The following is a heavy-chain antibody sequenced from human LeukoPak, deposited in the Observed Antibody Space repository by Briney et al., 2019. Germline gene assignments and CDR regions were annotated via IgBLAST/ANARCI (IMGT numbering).Heavy chain of an antibody. Sequence: SQPLSLTCTVSGDSISSGDYYWSWIRQPPGKGLEWIGYIYYSGRSYYNPSLESRITISVDTSKNQFSLKLRSVTAADTAVYYCAETYYDSSGYHFDNWGQGTLVTVSS. J-gene: IGHJ4*02. CDR1: GDSISSGDYY. CDR2: IYYSGRS. V-gene: IGHV4-30-4*01. CDR3: AETYYDSSGYHFDN. D-gene: IGHD3-22*01.